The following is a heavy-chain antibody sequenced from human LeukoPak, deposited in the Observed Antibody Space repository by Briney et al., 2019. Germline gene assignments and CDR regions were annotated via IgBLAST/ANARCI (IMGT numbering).Heavy chain of an antibody. V-gene: IGHV3-23*01. J-gene: IGHJ4*02. D-gene: IGHD3-9*01. CDR3: AKGDASPVHLLTGH. CDR1: GFTLSSYA. CDR2: ISGNGDDT. Sequence: GGSLRLSCAASGFTLSSYAMTWVRQAPGKGLEWVTGISGNGDDTYYADSVKGRFTVSRDNSKNTLYLQMNSLRVEDTAVYYCAKGDASPVHLLTGHWGQGTLVTVSS.